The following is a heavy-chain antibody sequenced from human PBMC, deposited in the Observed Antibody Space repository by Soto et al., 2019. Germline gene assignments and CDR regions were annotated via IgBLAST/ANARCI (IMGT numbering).Heavy chain of an antibody. V-gene: IGHV1-18*01. J-gene: IGHJ6*02. Sequence: QVQLVQSGAEVKKPGASVKVSCKASGYTFTSYGISWVRQAPGQGLEWMGWISAYNGNTYYAQKVPGRVTMTTDTYTTTGYMELRSLRSDDTAVYYCARDKGVLLGVGGYYYGMDVWGQGTTVTVSS. CDR2: ISAYNGNT. D-gene: IGHD3-10*01. CDR1: GYTFTSYG. CDR3: ARDKGVLLGVGGYYYGMDV.